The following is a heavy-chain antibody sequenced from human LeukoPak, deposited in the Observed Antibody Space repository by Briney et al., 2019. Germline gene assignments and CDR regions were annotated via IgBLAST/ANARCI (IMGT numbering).Heavy chain of an antibody. Sequence: SETLSLTCTVSGGSVSSSSYYWGWIRQPPGKGLEWIGSIFYSGRTYYNPSLKSRVTMSVDTSKNQFSLRLSSVNAADTAVYYCARDILATSIAAPYYWGQGTLVTVSS. J-gene: IGHJ4*02. D-gene: IGHD6-13*01. CDR1: GGSVSSSSYY. CDR2: IFYSGRT. CDR3: ARDILATSIAAPYY. V-gene: IGHV4-39*07.